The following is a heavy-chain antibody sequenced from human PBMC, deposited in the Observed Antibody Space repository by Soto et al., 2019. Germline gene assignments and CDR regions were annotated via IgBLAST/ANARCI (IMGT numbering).Heavy chain of an antibody. CDR1: GFTFSSYG. CDR3: ARDRVRYFDWPYYYYGMDV. Sequence: PGGSLRLSCAASGFTFSSYGMHWVRQAPGKGLEWVAVIWYDGSNKYYADSVKGRFTISRDNSKNTLYLQMNSLRAEDTAVYYCARDRVRYFDWPYYYYGMDVWGQGTTVTVSS. D-gene: IGHD3-9*01. V-gene: IGHV3-33*01. CDR2: IWYDGSNK. J-gene: IGHJ6*02.